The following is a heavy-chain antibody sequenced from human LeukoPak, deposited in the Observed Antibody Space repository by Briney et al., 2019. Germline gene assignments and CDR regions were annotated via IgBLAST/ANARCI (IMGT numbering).Heavy chain of an antibody. V-gene: IGHV3-21*01. Sequence: GGSLRLSCAASTFTFSSYTMNWVRQAPGKGLEWVSSISSSGTYMFYADSVKGRCAISRDNAKNSLYLQINSLRADDTAVYYCARVDYADYAPNFDYWGQGTLVTVSS. CDR2: ISSSGTYM. CDR1: TFTFSSYT. CDR3: ARVDYADYAPNFDY. D-gene: IGHD4-17*01. J-gene: IGHJ4*02.